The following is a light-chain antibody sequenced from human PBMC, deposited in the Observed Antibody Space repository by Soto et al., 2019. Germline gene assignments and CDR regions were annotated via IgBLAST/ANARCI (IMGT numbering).Light chain of an antibody. V-gene: IGLV2-14*01. CDR2: DVS. CDR1: SSEVGTYNS. J-gene: IGLJ1*01. Sequence: QSVLTQPASVSGSPGQSITISCTGTSSEVGTYNSVSWYQQYPGKAPKLMIHDVSNRPSGVSNRFSGSKSGNTASLTISWLQAEDEADYYCSSYTSSSSYVFGSGTKVTVL. CDR3: SSYTSSSSYV.